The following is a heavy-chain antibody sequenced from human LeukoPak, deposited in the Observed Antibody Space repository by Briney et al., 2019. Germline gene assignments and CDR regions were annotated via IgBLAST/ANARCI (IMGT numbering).Heavy chain of an antibody. CDR1: GGSFSGYY. D-gene: IGHD3-16*02. V-gene: IGHV4-34*01. Sequence: SETLSLTCAVYGGSFSGYYWSWIRQPPGKGLEWIGEINHSGSTNYNPFLKSRVTISVDTSKNQFSLKLSSVTAADTAVYNCARGEIGYDYVWGSYRPRHYFDYWGQGTLVTVSS. J-gene: IGHJ4*02. CDR3: ARGEIGYDYVWGSYRPRHYFDY. CDR2: INHSGST.